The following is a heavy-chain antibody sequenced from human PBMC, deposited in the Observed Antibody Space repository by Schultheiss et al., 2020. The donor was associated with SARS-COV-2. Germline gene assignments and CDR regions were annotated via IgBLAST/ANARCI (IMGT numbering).Heavy chain of an antibody. CDR1: GFTFHEYA. Sequence: GGSLRLSCAASGFTFHEYAMLWVRQTPGKGLEWVSGISWHSGSVDYADSGKGRFTISRDNSKNTLYLQMHILKAEDTAVYYCARDSVTTSYYGMDVWGQGTTVTVSS. D-gene: IGHD4-17*01. V-gene: IGHV3-9*01. CDR2: ISWHSGSV. J-gene: IGHJ6*02. CDR3: ARDSVTTSYYGMDV.